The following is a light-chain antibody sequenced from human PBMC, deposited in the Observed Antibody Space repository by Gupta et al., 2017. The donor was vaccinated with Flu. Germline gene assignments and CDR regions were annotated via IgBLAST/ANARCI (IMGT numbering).Light chain of an antibody. V-gene: IGLV2-14*01. Sequence: QSALTQPASVSGSPGQSITISCTGTSSDVGGYNYVSWYQQYPGKAPKLMMYDVSNRPSGVSKRFSGSKSGNTASLTISGPQAEDDSDYYCSSYTSRTIWVFGGGTKLTVL. CDR1: SSDVGGYNY. J-gene: IGLJ3*02. CDR3: SSYTSRTIWV. CDR2: DVS.